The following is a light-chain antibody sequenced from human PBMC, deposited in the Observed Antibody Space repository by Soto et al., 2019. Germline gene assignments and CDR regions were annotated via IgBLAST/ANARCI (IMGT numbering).Light chain of an antibody. CDR3: QSYDSSLSGYV. CDR2: GNS. J-gene: IGLJ1*01. Sequence: QSVLTQPPSVSGAPGQRVTISCTGSSSNIGAGYDVHWYQQLPGTAPKVLIYGNSNRPSGVPDRFSGSKSGTSASRAITGPQPEDEADYYCQSYDSSLSGYVFGTGTKLTVL. V-gene: IGLV1-40*01. CDR1: SSNIGAGYD.